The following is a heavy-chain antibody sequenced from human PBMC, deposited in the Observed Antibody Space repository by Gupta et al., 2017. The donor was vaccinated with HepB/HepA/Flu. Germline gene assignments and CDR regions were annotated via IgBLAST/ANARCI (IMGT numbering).Heavy chain of an antibody. J-gene: IGHJ3*01. V-gene: IGHV2-5*02. Sequence: QITLRESSPTRVKPTQSLMLTCTFSGFSLTTSGVGVGWIRQSPGKALEWLAVIYWDDDKRYNPSLRSRLTISKDTSKNEVVLIMTNMDPVDTATYYCAHRRPEGSPWDGGVFNVWGQGTAVTVSS. D-gene: IGHD1-14*01. CDR2: IYWDDDK. CDR1: GFSLTTSGVG. CDR3: AHRRPEGSPWDGGVFNV.